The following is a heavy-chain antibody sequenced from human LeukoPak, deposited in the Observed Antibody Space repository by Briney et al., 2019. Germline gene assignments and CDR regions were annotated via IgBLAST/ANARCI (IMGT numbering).Heavy chain of an antibody. CDR3: ASYIVATISDAFDI. Sequence: SETLSLTCTVSGGSISSSTYYWGWIRQPPGKGLEWIGSIYYSGSTYYNPSLKSRVTMSVDTSKNQFSLRLSSVTAADTAVYYCASYIVATISDAFDIWGQRTMVTVSS. D-gene: IGHD5-12*01. J-gene: IGHJ3*02. CDR2: IYYSGST. V-gene: IGHV4-39*01. CDR1: GGSISSSTYY.